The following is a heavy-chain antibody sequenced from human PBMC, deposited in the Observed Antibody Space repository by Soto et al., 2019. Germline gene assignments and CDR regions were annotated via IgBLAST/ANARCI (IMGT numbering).Heavy chain of an antibody. J-gene: IGHJ6*02. CDR1: GFTFSSYS. Sequence: GGSLRLSCAASGFTFSSYSMNWVRQAPGKGLEWVSSISSSSSYIYYADSVKGRFTISRDNAKNSLYLQMNSLRAEDTAVYYCARDRKYQLLFGCCYYGMDVWGQGTTVTVSS. V-gene: IGHV3-21*01. D-gene: IGHD2-2*01. CDR3: ARDRKYQLLFGCCYYGMDV. CDR2: ISSSSSYI.